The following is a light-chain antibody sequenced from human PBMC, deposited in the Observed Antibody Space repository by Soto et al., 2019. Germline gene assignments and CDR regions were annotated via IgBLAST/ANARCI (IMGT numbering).Light chain of an antibody. J-gene: IGKJ1*01. CDR1: QSFSSY. CDR3: QRFGTSPPWT. V-gene: IGKV3-11*01. Sequence: DIVLTQSPATLSLSPGERATLSCRASQSFSSYLAWYQQKPGQAPRLLIYDASNRATGIPARFSGSGSGTDFTLTISSLEPEDFAVYYCQRFGTSPPWTFGQGTKVEFK. CDR2: DAS.